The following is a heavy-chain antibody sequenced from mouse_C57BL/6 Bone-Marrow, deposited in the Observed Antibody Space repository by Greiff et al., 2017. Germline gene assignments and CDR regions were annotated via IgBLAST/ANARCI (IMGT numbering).Heavy chain of an antibody. J-gene: IGHJ3*01. Sequence: QVQLKESGAELVRPGASVTLSCKASGYTFTDYEMHWVKQTPVHGLEWIGAIDPETGGTAYNQKFKGKAILTADKSSSTAYMELRSLTSEDSAVYYCTSSYYGSSPFAYWGQGTLVTVSA. V-gene: IGHV1-15*01. D-gene: IGHD1-1*01. CDR2: IDPETGGT. CDR1: GYTFTDYE. CDR3: TSSYYGSSPFAY.